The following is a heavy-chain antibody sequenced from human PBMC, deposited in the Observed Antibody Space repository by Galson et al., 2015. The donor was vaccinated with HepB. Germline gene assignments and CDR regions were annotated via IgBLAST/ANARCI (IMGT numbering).Heavy chain of an antibody. CDR3: ARNRIGIAVAGIDY. CDR2: IIPILGLA. J-gene: IGHJ4*02. D-gene: IGHD6-19*01. Sequence: SVKVSCKASGGTFSSYTISWVRQAPGQGLEWMGRIIPILGLANYAQKFQGRVTITADKSTSTAYMELSSLRSEDTAVYYCARNRIGIAVAGIDYWGQGTLVTVSS. CDR1: GGTFSSYT. V-gene: IGHV1-69*02.